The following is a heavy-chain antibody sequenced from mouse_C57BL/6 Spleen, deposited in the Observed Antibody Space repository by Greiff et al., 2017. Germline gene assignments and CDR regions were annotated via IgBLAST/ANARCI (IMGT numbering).Heavy chain of an antibody. J-gene: IGHJ4*01. V-gene: IGHV1-54*01. Sequence: VQLQQSGAELVRPGTSVKVSCKASGYAFTNYLIEWVKQRPGQGLEWIGVINPGSGGTNYNEKFKGKATLTADKSSSPAYMQLSSLTSEESAVYFCARYYGSNYDYAMDYWGQGTSVTVSS. CDR1: GYAFTNYL. D-gene: IGHD1-1*01. CDR2: INPGSGGT. CDR3: ARYYGSNYDYAMDY.